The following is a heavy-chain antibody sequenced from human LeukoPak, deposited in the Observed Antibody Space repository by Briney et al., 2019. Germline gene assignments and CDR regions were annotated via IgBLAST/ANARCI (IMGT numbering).Heavy chain of an antibody. CDR3: AKYQGYDSDYMAV. V-gene: IGHV3-30*18. D-gene: IGHD3-22*01. Sequence: PGGSLRLSCAASGFTFSSYGMYWVRQAPGKGLEGVAVISNDGGNKYYADSVKGRFTIFRDDSKNTLFLQMNSLRPEDTAMYYCAKYQGYDSDYMAVWGQGALVTVSS. CDR1: GFTFSSYG. CDR2: ISNDGGNK. J-gene: IGHJ4*02.